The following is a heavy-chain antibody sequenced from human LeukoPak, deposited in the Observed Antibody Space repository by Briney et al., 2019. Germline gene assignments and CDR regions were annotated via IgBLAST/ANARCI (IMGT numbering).Heavy chain of an antibody. Sequence: GGSLRLSCAAYGFTFSSYAMSLVRQAPGKGLEWVSAISGSGGSTYYADSVKGRFTISRDNSKNTLYLQMNSLRAEDTAVYYCAKDLKQLVPQYYFDYWGQGTLVTVSS. D-gene: IGHD6-13*01. V-gene: IGHV3-23*01. CDR1: GFTFSSYA. CDR2: ISGSGGST. CDR3: AKDLKQLVPQYYFDY. J-gene: IGHJ4*02.